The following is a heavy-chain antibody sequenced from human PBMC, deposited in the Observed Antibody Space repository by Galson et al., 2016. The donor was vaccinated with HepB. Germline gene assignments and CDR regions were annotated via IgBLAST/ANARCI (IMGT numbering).Heavy chain of an antibody. CDR3: ARGPESSGGYSDRYNWFDP. CDR2: INPRGGST. CDR1: GNTFTSYY. J-gene: IGHJ5*02. Sequence: SVKVSCKASGNTFTSYYMHWVRQAPGQGIEWMGIINPRGGSTSYAQKFQGRVSMTRDTSTSTVYLEVSSLRSEDTAVYYCARGPESSGGYSDRYNWFDPWGQGTLVTVSS. D-gene: IGHD6-19*01. V-gene: IGHV1-46*03.